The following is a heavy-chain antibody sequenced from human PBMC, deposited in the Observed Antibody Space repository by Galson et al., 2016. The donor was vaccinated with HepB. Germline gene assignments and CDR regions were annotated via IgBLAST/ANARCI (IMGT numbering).Heavy chain of an antibody. V-gene: IGHV1-69*06. CDR3: ARVGNYVPMFFEY. Sequence: VSCKASGGTFSNFAISWLRQAPGQGLEWMGGIIPLFGATNYAQKFQGRVTITADKSTTTVYMDLSSLRSEDTAVYYCARVGNYVPMFFEYFGQGTLVTVSS. D-gene: IGHD1-7*01. J-gene: IGHJ4*02. CDR2: IIPLFGAT. CDR1: GGTFSNFA.